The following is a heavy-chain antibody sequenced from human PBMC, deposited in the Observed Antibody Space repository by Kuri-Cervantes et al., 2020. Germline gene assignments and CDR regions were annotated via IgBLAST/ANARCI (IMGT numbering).Heavy chain of an antibody. Sequence: SETLSLTCTVSGGSISSYYWSWIRQPAGKGLEWIGRIYTSGSTNYNPSLKSRVTMSVDTSKNQFSLKLSSVTAAGTAVYYCASFSLIVGASGSGYWFDPWGQGTLVTVSS. CDR1: GGSISSYY. D-gene: IGHD1-26*01. V-gene: IGHV4-4*07. CDR2: IYTSGST. CDR3: ASFSLIVGASGSGYWFDP. J-gene: IGHJ5*02.